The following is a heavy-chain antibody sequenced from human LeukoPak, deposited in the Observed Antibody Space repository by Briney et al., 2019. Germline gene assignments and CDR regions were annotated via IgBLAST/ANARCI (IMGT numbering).Heavy chain of an antibody. CDR3: AKNFASAWNYYMDV. D-gene: IGHD6-19*01. J-gene: IGHJ6*03. CDR1: GFTFSNYA. V-gene: IGHV3-23*01. Sequence: GGSLRLSCTASGFTFSNYAMSWVRQAPGKGLQWVSDIRASGDTTHYADSVKGRFTISRDNSKNTLYLQMNSMRAEDTAVYYCAKNFASAWNYYMDVWGKGTTVTVSS. CDR2: IRASGDTT.